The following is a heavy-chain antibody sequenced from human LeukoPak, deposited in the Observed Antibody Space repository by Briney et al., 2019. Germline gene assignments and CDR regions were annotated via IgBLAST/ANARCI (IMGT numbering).Heavy chain of an antibody. V-gene: IGHV1-2*02. CDR1: GYTFTSYG. CDR2: INPNSGGT. D-gene: IGHD6-13*01. CDR3: ARDGIAAAGMVDY. Sequence: ASVKVSCKASGYTFTSYGISWVRQAPGQGLEWMGWINPNSGGTNYAQKFQGRVTMTRDTSISTAYMELSRLRSDDTAVYYCARDGIAAAGMVDYWGQGTLVTVSS. J-gene: IGHJ4*02.